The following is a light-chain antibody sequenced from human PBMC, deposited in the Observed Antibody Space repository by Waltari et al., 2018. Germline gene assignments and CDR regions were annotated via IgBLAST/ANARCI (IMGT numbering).Light chain of an antibody. Sequence: DIQMTQSPSSLSASVGDRVTITCRASQSISSYLNWYQQKPGKAPKLLIYAASSLQSGVPSRFSGSGSGTDFTLTISSLQSEDVAVYYCQHFNNWPPWAFGQGTKVEIK. CDR3: QHFNNWPPWA. CDR2: AAS. V-gene: IGKV1-39*01. J-gene: IGKJ1*01. CDR1: QSISSY.